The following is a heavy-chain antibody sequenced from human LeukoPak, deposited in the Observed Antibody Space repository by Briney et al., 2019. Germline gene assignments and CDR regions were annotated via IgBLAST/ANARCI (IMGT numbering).Heavy chain of an antibody. J-gene: IGHJ6*02. CDR2: ITTSSAYI. D-gene: IGHD2-2*01. CDR3: VREGYIGTSCYLRGSDGMDV. Sequence: GGSLRLSCAASGFIFSSYDMNWVRQAPGKGLEWVSSITTSSAYIYIADSLRGRFTISRDNAKNSLFLQMNSLRAEDTAVYYCVREGYIGTSCYLRGSDGMDVWGQGTTVTVAS. V-gene: IGHV3-21*04. CDR1: GFIFSSYD.